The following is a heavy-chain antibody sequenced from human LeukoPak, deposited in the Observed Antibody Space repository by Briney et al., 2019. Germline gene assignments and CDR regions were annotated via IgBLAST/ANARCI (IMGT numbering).Heavy chain of an antibody. CDR3: ARRDYFDD. V-gene: IGHV3-48*01. Sequence: PGGSLRLSCAASGFTFSSYSMNLVRQAPGKGLEWVSYISSSSSTIYYADSVKGRFTISRDNAKNSLYLQMNSLRAEDTAVYYCARRDYFDDWGQGTLVTVPS. J-gene: IGHJ4*02. CDR1: GFTFSSYS. CDR2: ISSSSSTI.